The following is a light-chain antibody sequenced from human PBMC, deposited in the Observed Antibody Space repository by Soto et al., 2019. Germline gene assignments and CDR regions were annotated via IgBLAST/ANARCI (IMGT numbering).Light chain of an antibody. J-gene: IGKJ1*01. CDR3: QQSNNWPKT. Sequence: EIVMTQSPATLSVSPGETATLSCRASQSVNSNLAWYQQKPGQAPRLLISDASTRAAGLPARFSGSGSGTEFTLTISRLQSEDFAVYFCQQSNNWPKTFVQGTKVEIK. CDR2: DAS. V-gene: IGKV3-15*01. CDR1: QSVNSN.